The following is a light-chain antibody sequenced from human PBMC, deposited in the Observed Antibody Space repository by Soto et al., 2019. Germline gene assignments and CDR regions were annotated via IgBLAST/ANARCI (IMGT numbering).Light chain of an antibody. CDR1: SSNIGAGYD. Sequence: QLVLAQPPSVSGAPGQRVTIFCTGRSSNIGAGYDVHWYQQVPGTAPRLLIYGNSNRPSGVPDRFSGSKSGTSASLAITGLQAEDEADYYCQSYDNSLKIVVGGGTKVTVL. CDR2: GNS. CDR3: QSYDNSLKIV. V-gene: IGLV1-40*01. J-gene: IGLJ3*02.